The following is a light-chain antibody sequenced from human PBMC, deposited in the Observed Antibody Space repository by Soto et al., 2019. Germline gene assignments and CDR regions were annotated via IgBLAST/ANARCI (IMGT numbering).Light chain of an antibody. V-gene: IGLV1-40*01. CDR2: GNN. Sequence: QSVLTQPPSVSGAPGQSLTISCTGSSSNIGAGYDVHWYQQVPGTAPKLLIYGNNNRASGVPDRFSVSKSGTSASLAISGFQAEDEADYYCQSYDNSLTYGFGTGTKLTVL. CDR1: SSNIGAGYD. J-gene: IGLJ1*01. CDR3: QSYDNSLTYG.